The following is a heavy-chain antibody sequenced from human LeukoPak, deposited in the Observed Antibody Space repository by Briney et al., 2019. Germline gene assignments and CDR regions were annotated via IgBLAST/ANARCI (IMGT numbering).Heavy chain of an antibody. CDR2: IYYSGNT. CDR1: GGSISSYY. V-gene: IGHV4-59*01. D-gene: IGHD6-13*01. J-gene: IGHJ3*02. CDR3: ARDYWGSSWYGGAFDI. Sequence: SGTLPLTCTVSGGSISSYYWSWFRQPPGKGLEWIGYIYYSGNTDYKHSLKCRVTISIDTSKNQFSLMQSSVTAADTAVYYCARDYWGSSWYGGAFDIWGQGTMVTVSS.